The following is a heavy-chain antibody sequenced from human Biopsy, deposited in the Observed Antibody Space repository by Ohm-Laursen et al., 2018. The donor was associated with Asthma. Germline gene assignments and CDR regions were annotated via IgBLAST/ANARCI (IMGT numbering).Heavy chain of an antibody. D-gene: IGHD2-15*01. CDR1: GFTFSDYY. J-gene: IGHJ5*02. Sequence: SLRLSCTASGFTFSDYYMSWIRQAPGRGLEWVSHIGGGGTSISYADSVRGRFTISRDNAKNSLYLQMNSLRAEDTAVYYCARMSLGYCSGGSCSPWFDPWGQGTLVIVSS. CDR2: IGGGGTSI. CDR3: ARMSLGYCSGGSCSPWFDP. V-gene: IGHV3-11*01.